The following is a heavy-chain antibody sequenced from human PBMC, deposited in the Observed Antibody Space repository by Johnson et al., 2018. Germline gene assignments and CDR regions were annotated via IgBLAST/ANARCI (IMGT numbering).Heavy chain of an antibody. CDR3: AKGSAVPPPGKLWTDYGDYAGMATPSYYYYYMDV. D-gene: IGHD4-17*01. Sequence: QVQLVQSGAEVKKPGSSVKVSCKASGGTFSSYAISWVRQAPGQGLEWMGGIIPIFGTANYAHKFQGRVTITADESTSTAYMELSSLRSEDTAVYYCAKGSAVPPPGKLWTDYGDYAGMATPSYYYYYMDVWGKGTTVTVSS. J-gene: IGHJ6*03. CDR2: IIPIFGTA. CDR1: GGTFSSYA. V-gene: IGHV1-69*01.